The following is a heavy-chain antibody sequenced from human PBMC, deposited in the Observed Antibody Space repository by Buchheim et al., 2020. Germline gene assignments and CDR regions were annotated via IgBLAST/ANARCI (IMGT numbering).Heavy chain of an antibody. V-gene: IGHV3-23*01. D-gene: IGHD3-22*01. CDR2: ISGSGGST. Sequence: EVQLLESGGGLVQPGGSLRLSCAASGFTFSSYAMSWVRQAPGKGLEWVSAISGSGGSTYYADSVKGRFTISRDNSKNTLYLQMNSLRAEDTAVYYCAKEYYYDSSGYYSVSHARCFDYWGQGTL. CDR3: AKEYYYDSSGYYSVSHARCFDY. CDR1: GFTFSSYA. J-gene: IGHJ4*02.